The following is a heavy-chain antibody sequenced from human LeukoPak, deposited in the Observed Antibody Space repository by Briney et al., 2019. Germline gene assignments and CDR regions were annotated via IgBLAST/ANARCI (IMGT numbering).Heavy chain of an antibody. V-gene: IGHV3-48*02. J-gene: IGHJ4*02. CDR1: GFSFSSYS. CDR2: IRSNSEVK. Sequence: GGSLRLSCEASGFSFSSYSMKWVRQTPGKGLEWISYIRSNSEVKFYADSVKGRFTISRDDGKSSLYLHMNSLRDEDTAVYYCARANTAVAGRGLDYWGQGTLVTVSS. D-gene: IGHD6-19*01. CDR3: ARANTAVAGRGLDY.